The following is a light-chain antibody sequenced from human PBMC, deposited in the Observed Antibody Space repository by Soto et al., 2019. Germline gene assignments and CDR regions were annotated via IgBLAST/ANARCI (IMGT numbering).Light chain of an antibody. CDR1: RSVTSNF. CDR2: AAS. CDR3: LQYADSAWT. V-gene: IGKV3-20*01. Sequence: EIVLTQSPGTLSLSPGERATLSCWASRSVTSNFLAWYQKKSGQPPRLLLYAASTRATGIPDRISGSGSGTDFSLTITRLDPEDFAVYYCLQYADSAWTFGQGTTVEIK. J-gene: IGKJ1*01.